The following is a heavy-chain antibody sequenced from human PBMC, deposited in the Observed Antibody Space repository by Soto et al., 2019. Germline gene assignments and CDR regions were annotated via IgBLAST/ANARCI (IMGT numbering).Heavy chain of an antibody. CDR2: ISGSGGST. Sequence: PWGSLRLSCAASGFTFSSYAMGWVRQAPGEGLEWVSAISGSGGSTYYADSVKGRFTISRDNSKNTLYLQMNSLRAEDTAVYYCARSFQQPGGYFDYWGQGTLVTVSS. J-gene: IGHJ4*02. CDR1: GFTFSSYA. D-gene: IGHD2-2*01. CDR3: ARSFQQPGGYFDY. V-gene: IGHV3-23*01.